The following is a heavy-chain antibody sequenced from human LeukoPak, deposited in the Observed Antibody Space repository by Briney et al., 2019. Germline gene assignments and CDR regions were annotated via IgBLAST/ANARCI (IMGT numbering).Heavy chain of an antibody. D-gene: IGHD3-22*01. CDR1: GFIFTSYN. CDR3: AKDPTHFRVWDDYDNTRLNY. J-gene: IGHJ4*02. Sequence: PGGSLRLSCAASGFIFTSYNMNWVRQAPGKGLEWVSSISSSSIYIYYADSVKGRFTISRDKAKNSLYLQMNSLRAQDTAVYYCAKDPTHFRVWDDYDNTRLNYWGQEALVTVSS. CDR2: ISSSSIYI. V-gene: IGHV3-21*01.